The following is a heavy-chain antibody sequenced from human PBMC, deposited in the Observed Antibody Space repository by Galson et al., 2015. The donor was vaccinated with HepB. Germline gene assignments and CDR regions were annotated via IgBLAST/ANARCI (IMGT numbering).Heavy chain of an antibody. CDR3: ARDKDPSRSWVDGLIYYGLAV. CDR2: ISYDGSNK. CDR1: GSTFSSYA. V-gene: IGHV3-30*04. D-gene: IGHD6-13*01. Sequence: SLRLSCAASGSTFSSYALHWVRQAPGKGLDWVAVISYDGSNKNYADSVKGRFTISRDESRNTLHLQMNSLRAEDTAIYYCARDKDPSRSWVDGLIYYGLAVWGQGTTVTVSS. J-gene: IGHJ6*02.